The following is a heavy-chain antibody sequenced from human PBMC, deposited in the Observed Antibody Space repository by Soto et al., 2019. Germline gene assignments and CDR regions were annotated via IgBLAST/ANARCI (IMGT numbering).Heavy chain of an antibody. CDR1: GGSINSYY. CDR3: ARVSGIYYYGMDV. Sequence: SETLSLTCTVSGGSINSYYWSWIRQPPGKGLEWIGYIYYSGSTNYNPSLKSRVTISVDTSKNQFSLKLSSVTAADTAVYYCARVSGIYYYGMDVWGQGTTVTVSS. CDR2: IYYSGST. D-gene: IGHD3-10*01. J-gene: IGHJ6*02. V-gene: IGHV4-59*12.